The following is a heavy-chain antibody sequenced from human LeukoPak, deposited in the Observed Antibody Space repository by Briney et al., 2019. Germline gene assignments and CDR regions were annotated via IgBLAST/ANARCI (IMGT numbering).Heavy chain of an antibody. Sequence: SVKVSCKASGGTFSSYAISWVRQAPGQGLEWMGRIIPILGIANYAQKFQGRVTITADKSTSTAYMELSSLRSEDTAVYYCARAAMSMTTGFDIWGQGTMVTVSS. D-gene: IGHD4-11*01. J-gene: IGHJ3*02. V-gene: IGHV1-69*04. CDR3: ARAAMSMTTGFDI. CDR1: GGTFSSYA. CDR2: IIPILGIA.